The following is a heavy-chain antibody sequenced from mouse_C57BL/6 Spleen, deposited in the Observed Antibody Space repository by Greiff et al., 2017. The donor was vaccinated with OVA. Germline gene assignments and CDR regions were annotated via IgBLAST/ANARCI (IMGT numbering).Heavy chain of an antibody. CDR1: GFSLTSYG. Sequence: VKVVESGPGLVQPSQSLSITCTVSGFSLTSYGVHWVRQSPGKGLEWLGVIWSGGSTDYNAAFISRLSISKDNSKSQVFFKMNSLQADDTAIYYCATPISQGYYYAMDYWGQGTSVTVSS. V-gene: IGHV2-2*01. CDR2: IWSGGST. J-gene: IGHJ4*01. D-gene: IGHD3-2*02. CDR3: ATPISQGYYYAMDY.